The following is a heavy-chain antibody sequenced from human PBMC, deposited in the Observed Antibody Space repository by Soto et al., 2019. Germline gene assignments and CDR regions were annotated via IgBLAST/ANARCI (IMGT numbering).Heavy chain of an antibody. CDR1: GFTFSTYT. J-gene: IGHJ4*02. V-gene: IGHV3-21*01. Sequence: GGSLRLSCAASGFTFSTYTMNWVRQAPGKGLEWISSISSGSSYIYYAGSAKGRFTISRDNAKNSLFLQMNSLRAEDTAVYYCAKCTTGCSYGFFDYWGQGALVTVSS. CDR3: AKCTTGCSYGFFDY. CDR2: ISSGSSYI. D-gene: IGHD5-18*01.